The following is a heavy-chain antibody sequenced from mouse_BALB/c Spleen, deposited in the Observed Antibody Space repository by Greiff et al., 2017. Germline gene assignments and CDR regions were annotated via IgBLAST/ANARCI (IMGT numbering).Heavy chain of an antibody. J-gene: IGHJ3*01. Sequence: QVQLKQSGPELVRPGESVKISCKGSGYTFTDYAMHWVKQSHAKSLEWIGVISIYYDNTNYNQKFKGKATMTVDKSSSTAYMELARLTSEDSAIYYCARRGTGKAWFAYWGQGTLVTVSA. V-gene: IGHV1-67*01. CDR1: GYTFTDYA. CDR3: ARRGTGKAWFAY. D-gene: IGHD4-1*01. CDR2: ISIYYDNT.